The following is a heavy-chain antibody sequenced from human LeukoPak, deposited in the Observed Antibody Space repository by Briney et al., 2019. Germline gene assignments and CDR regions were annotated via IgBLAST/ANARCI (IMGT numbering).Heavy chain of an antibody. D-gene: IGHD3-22*01. CDR1: GFTVSSNY. CDR3: ARGTDDTYYYDSSGYYFGY. CDR2: IYSGGST. V-gene: IGHV3-53*01. Sequence: GGSLRLSCAASGFTVSSNYMSWVRQAPGKGLEWVSVIYSGGSTYYADSVKGRFTISRDNSKNTLYLQMNSLRAEDTAVYYCARGTDDTYYYDSSGYYFGYWGQGTLVTVSS. J-gene: IGHJ4*02.